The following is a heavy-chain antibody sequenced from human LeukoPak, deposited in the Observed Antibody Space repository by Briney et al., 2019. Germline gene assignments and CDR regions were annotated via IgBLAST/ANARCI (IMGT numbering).Heavy chain of an antibody. CDR3: ARGKRPNYDFWSGYSLNWFDP. CDR1: GGSISSYY. CDR2: IYYSGST. V-gene: IGHV4-30-4*08. D-gene: IGHD3-3*01. Sequence: PSETLSLTCTVSGGSISSYYWSWIRQPPGKGLEWIGYIYYSGSTYYKPSLKSRVTISVDTSKNQFSLKLSSVTAADTAVYYCARGKRPNYDFWSGYSLNWFDPWGQGTLVTVSS. J-gene: IGHJ5*02.